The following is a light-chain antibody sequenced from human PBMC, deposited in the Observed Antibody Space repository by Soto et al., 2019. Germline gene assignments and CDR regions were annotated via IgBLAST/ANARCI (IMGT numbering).Light chain of an antibody. V-gene: IGLV1-51*01. J-gene: IGLJ2*01. CDR2: DDS. Sequence: QSALTQPASLSAPPGETVTISCSGRGSNIGRSYVSWYRQFPGTAPQLLIYDDSKRHSGVPDRLSGSRYGTSASLAIAGLQPGDEAVYYCGTWDESLGAGVFGGGTKLTVL. CDR3: GTWDESLGAGV. CDR1: GSNIGRSY.